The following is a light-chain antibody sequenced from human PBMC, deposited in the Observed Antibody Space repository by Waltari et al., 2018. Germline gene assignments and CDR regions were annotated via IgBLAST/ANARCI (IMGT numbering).Light chain of an antibody. Sequence: DIVMTQSPDSLAVSLGEKATINCKPSQSVLSTSNNKNYLAWYQQKPGQPPKLLFYWASTRESGVPDRFSGSGSGTDFTLTISGLQAEDVAVYYCQQYYSPPWTFGQGTQVEIK. V-gene: IGKV4-1*01. CDR2: WAS. J-gene: IGKJ1*01. CDR1: QSVLSTSNNKNY. CDR3: QQYYSPPWT.